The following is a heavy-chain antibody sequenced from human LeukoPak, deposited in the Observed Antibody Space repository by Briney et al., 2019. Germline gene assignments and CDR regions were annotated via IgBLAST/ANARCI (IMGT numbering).Heavy chain of an antibody. Sequence: PGGSLRLSCAASGFTFSSYGMSWVRQAPGKGLEWVSAISGSGGSTYCADSVKGRFTISRDNSKNTLYLQMNSLRAEDTAVYYCAKDRSHGGYDSADYWGQGTLVTVSS. CDR3: AKDRSHGGYDSADY. J-gene: IGHJ4*02. V-gene: IGHV3-23*01. CDR1: GFTFSSYG. D-gene: IGHD5-12*01. CDR2: ISGSGGST.